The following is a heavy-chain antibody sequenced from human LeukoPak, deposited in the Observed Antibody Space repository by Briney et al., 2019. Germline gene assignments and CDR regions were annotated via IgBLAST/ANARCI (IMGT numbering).Heavy chain of an antibody. CDR3: ARDGYGSGKGYFDY. CDR1: GGTFSSYA. D-gene: IGHD3-10*01. Sequence: GASVKVSCKASGGTFSSYAISWVRQAPGQGLEWMGRIIPILGIANYAQKFQGRVTMTTDTSTSTAYMELRSLRSDDTAVYYCARDGYGSGKGYFDYWGQGSLVTVSS. J-gene: IGHJ4*02. CDR2: IIPILGIA. V-gene: IGHV1-69*04.